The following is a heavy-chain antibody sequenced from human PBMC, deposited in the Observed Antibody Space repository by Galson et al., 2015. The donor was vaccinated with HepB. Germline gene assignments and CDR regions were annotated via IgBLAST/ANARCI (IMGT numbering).Heavy chain of an antibody. CDR1: GYTFTNYG. CDR3: ARLRFLEWLRAPYYYYGMDV. J-gene: IGHJ6*02. V-gene: IGHV1-18*04. D-gene: IGHD3-3*01. CDR2: IIPYNGNT. Sequence: SVKVSCKASGYTFTNYGISWVRQAPGQGLEWMGWIIPYNGNTIYAQKLQDRVIMTTDTSTSTAYMELSSLRSEDTAVYYCARLRFLEWLRAPYYYYGMDVWGQGTTVTVSS.